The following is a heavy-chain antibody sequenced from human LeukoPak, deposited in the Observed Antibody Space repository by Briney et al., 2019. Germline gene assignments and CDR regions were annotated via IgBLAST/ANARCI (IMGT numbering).Heavy chain of an antibody. CDR2: IYSGGST. D-gene: IGHD6-13*01. V-gene: IGHV3-53*01. CDR3: ARGIAAAGTWEYYFDY. J-gene: IGHJ4*02. Sequence: PGGSLRLSCGASAVTFSGYSMNWVRQAPGKGLEWVSVIYSGGSTYYADSVKGRFTISRDNSKNTLYLQMNSLRAEDTAVYYCARGIAAAGTWEYYFDYWGQGTLVTVSS. CDR1: AVTFSGYS.